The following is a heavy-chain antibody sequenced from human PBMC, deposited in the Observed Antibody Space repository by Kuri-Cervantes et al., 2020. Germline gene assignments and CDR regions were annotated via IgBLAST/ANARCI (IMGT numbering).Heavy chain of an antibody. CDR3: ARARIATKRYMDV. V-gene: IGHV4-39*01. Sequence: ESLKISCTVSGGSISSSSYYWGWIRQPPGKGLEWIGSIYYSGSTYYNPSLKSRVTISVDTSKNQFSLKLSSVTAADTAVYYCARARIATKRYMDVWGKGTTVTVSS. CDR2: IYYSGST. D-gene: IGHD6-13*01. CDR1: GGSISSSSYY. J-gene: IGHJ6*03.